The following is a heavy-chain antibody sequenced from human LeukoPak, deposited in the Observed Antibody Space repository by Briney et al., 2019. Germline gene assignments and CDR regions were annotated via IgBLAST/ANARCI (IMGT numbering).Heavy chain of an antibody. CDR2: IYPDDSYA. Sequence: GAPLQISSQGSGSPFTGYWIAWARPLRGKGLEWGGIIYPDDSYARYSPSFQGQVTISADKSISTAYLQWSSLKASDTAMYYCARLWKISGSGEFDYWGQGTLVTVSS. V-gene: IGHV5-51*01. D-gene: IGHD2-15*01. CDR1: GSPFTGYW. J-gene: IGHJ4*02. CDR3: ARLWKISGSGEFDY.